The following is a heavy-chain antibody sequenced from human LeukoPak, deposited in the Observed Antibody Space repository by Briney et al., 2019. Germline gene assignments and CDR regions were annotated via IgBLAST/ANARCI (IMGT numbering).Heavy chain of an antibody. J-gene: IGHJ6*03. V-gene: IGHV4-34*01. CDR3: ARRPRIAVAGTSYYYYYYMDV. CDR1: GGSFSGYY. D-gene: IGHD6-19*01. Sequence: SGTLSLTCAVYGGSFSGYYWSWIRQPPGKGLEWIGEINHSGSTNYNPSLKSRVTISVDTSKNQFSLKLSSVTAADTAVYYCARRPRIAVAGTSYYYYYYMDVWGKGTTVTISS. CDR2: INHSGST.